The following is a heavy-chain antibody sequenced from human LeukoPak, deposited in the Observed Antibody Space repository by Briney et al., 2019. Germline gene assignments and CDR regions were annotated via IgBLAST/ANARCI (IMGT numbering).Heavy chain of an antibody. CDR2: SSVSGGTT. CDR1: GFTFSNYA. CDR3: GKDRGMWYFDF. Sequence: PGGSLRLSCAASGFTFSNYAMSWVRQAPGKGLEWVSTSSVSGGTTYYADSVKGRFTISRDNSKDALYLQMNSLRAEDTAVYYCGKDRGMWYFDFWGQGTLVTVSS. J-gene: IGHJ4*02. V-gene: IGHV3-23*01. D-gene: IGHD3-10*01.